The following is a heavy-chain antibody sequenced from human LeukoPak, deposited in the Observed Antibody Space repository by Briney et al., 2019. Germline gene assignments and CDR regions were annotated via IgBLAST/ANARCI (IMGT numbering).Heavy chain of an antibody. CDR3: AREPYYYDSSGYHNWFDP. D-gene: IGHD3-22*01. CDR2: IRYDGSNK. Sequence: GGSLRLSCAASGFTFSSYGMHWVRQAPGKGLEWVAFIRYDGSNKYYADSVKGRLTISRDNSKNTLYLQMNSLRAEDTAVYYCAREPYYYDSSGYHNWFDPWGQGTLVTVSS. V-gene: IGHV3-30*02. J-gene: IGHJ5*02. CDR1: GFTFSSYG.